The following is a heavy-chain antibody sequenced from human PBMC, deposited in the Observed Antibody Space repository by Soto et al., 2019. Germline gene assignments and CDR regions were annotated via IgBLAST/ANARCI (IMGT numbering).Heavy chain of an antibody. CDR1: GASISSSYW. CDR2: IHHSTGA. CDR3: ARNDAYDMDG. Sequence: QVQLQESGPGLVKPSGTLSLTCAVSGASISSSYWWSWVRQPPGKGLEWIGEIHHSTGANYNPSLRSRVIISVDTAKNQLFLRVTSVTVADTAGYFCARNDAYDMDGWGQGTTVTVSS. D-gene: IGHD3-22*01. J-gene: IGHJ6*02. V-gene: IGHV4-4*02.